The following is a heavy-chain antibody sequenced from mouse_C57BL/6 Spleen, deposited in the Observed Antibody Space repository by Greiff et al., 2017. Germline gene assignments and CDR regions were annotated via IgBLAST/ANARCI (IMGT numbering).Heavy chain of an antibody. V-gene: IGHV1-82*01. CDR1: GYAFSSSW. Sequence: VQLKESGPELVKPGASVKISCKASGYAFSSSWMNWVKQRPGKGLEWIGRIYPGDGDTNYNGKFKGKATLTADKSSSTAYMQLSSLTSEASAVYFCASYDYDTGYAMDYWGQGTSVTVSS. CDR3: ASYDYDTGYAMDY. CDR2: IYPGDGDT. J-gene: IGHJ4*01. D-gene: IGHD2-4*01.